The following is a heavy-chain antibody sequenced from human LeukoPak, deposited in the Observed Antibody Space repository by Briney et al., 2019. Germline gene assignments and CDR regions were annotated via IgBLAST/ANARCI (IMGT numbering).Heavy chain of an antibody. D-gene: IGHD4-17*01. J-gene: IGHJ4*02. CDR3: AKDAYDYGDYDPLNFDY. CDR1: GFTFSSYA. Sequence: PGGTLRLSCAASGFTFSSYAMSWVRQAPGKGLEWVSAISGSGGSTYYADSVKGRFTISRDNSKNTLYLQMNSLRAEDTAVYYCAKDAYDYGDYDPLNFDYWGQGTLVTVSS. V-gene: IGHV3-23*01. CDR2: ISGSGGST.